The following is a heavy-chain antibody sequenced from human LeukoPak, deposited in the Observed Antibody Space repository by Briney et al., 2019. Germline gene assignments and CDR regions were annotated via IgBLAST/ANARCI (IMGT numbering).Heavy chain of an antibody. CDR1: GGSISSYY. J-gene: IGHJ4*02. Sequence: SETLSLTCTVSGGSISSYYWSWIRQPPGKGLEWIGYIFYSGSTNYNPSLKSRVTISVDTSKNQFSLKLSSVTAADTAVYYCARYDFNKFFDYWGQGTLVTVSS. V-gene: IGHV4-59*01. CDR2: IFYSGST. CDR3: ARYDFNKFFDY. D-gene: IGHD3-3*01.